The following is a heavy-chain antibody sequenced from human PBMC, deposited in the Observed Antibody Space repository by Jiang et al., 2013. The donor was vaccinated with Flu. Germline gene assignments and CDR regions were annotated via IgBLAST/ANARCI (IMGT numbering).Heavy chain of an antibody. J-gene: IGHJ6*02. Sequence: RLSCAASGFTFDDYAMHWVRQAPGKGLEWVSLSYYGDGGSTYYADSVKGRFTISRDNSKNSLYLQMNSLRTEDTALYYCAKEAVRSSWFYYYYGMDVWGQGTTVTVSS. CDR3: AKEAVRSSWFYYYYGMDV. CDR2: YGDGGST. D-gene: IGHD6-13*01. CDR1: GFTFDDYA. V-gene: IGHV3-43*02.